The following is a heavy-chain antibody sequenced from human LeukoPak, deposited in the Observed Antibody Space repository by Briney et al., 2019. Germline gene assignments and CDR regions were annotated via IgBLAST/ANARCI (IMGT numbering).Heavy chain of an antibody. CDR2: INPNSGGT. Sequence: ASVKVSCKASGYTFTGYYMHWVRQAPGQGLEWMGWINPNSGGTNYAQKFQGRVTMTRDTSISTAYMELSRLRSDDMAVYYCARAYGDERDWFDPWGQGTLVTVSS. J-gene: IGHJ5*02. CDR1: GYTFTGYY. CDR3: ARAYGDERDWFDP. D-gene: IGHD4-17*01. V-gene: IGHV1-2*02.